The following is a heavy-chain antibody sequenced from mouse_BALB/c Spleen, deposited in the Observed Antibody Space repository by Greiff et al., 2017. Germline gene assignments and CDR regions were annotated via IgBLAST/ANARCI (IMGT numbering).Heavy chain of an antibody. Sequence: QVQLQQPGAELVRPGASVKLSCKASGYSFTSYWMNWVKQRPGQGLEWIDMIHPSDSETRLNQKFKDKATLTVDKSSSTAYMQLSSPTSEDSAVYYCARGDYDYDRPYPMDYWGQGTSVTVSS. D-gene: IGHD2-4*01. V-gene: IGHV1-61*01. CDR2: IHPSDSET. CDR1: GYSFTSYW. J-gene: IGHJ4*01. CDR3: ARGDYDYDRPYPMDY.